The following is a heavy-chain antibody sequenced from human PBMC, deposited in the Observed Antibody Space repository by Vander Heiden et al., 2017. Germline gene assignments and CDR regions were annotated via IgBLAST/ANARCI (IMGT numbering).Heavy chain of an antibody. V-gene: IGHV1-18*04. CDR3: AREVSLGGLAFDI. CDR2: IGPNNGNT. D-gene: IGHD1-20*01. Sequence: QVQLVQSGPEAKKPGASVKVSCTASGFTFTTFGINWVRHAPGQGLEWMGWIGPNNGNTNYAQKVQGRVTRTTDTSTSTAYMELRSLRSDDTAVYYCAREVSLGGLAFDIWGQGTMGAVSS. CDR1: GFTFTTFG. J-gene: IGHJ3*02.